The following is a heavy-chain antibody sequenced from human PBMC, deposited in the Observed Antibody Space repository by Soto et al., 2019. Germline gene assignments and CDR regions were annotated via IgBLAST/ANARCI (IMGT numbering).Heavy chain of an antibody. CDR1: GFTFSSYW. D-gene: IGHD2-15*01. V-gene: IGHV3-7*04. CDR3: ARDNEVVAATRYYYGMDV. J-gene: IGHJ6*02. Sequence: GGSLRLSCAASGFTFSSYWMSWVRQAPGKGLEWVANIKQDGSEKYYVDSVKGRFTISRDNAKNSLYLQMNSLRAEDTAVYYCARDNEVVAATRYYYGMDVWGQRTTVTVSS. CDR2: IKQDGSEK.